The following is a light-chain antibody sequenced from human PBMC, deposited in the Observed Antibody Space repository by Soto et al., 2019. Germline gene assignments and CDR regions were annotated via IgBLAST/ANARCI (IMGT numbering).Light chain of an antibody. CDR3: QQYRTYS. CDR1: QSISNW. V-gene: IGKV1-5*01. Sequence: IQLTQSPSTLPASVGDRVTLTCRASQSISNWLAWYQQKPGTAPKLLIYHASILETAVPSRFSGNGSRTEFTLTISGLQPGDFASYYCQQYRTYSFGQGSRVEIK. J-gene: IGKJ1*01. CDR2: HAS.